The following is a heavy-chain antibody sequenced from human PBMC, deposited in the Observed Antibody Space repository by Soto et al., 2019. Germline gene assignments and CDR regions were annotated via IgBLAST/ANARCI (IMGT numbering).Heavy chain of an antibody. J-gene: IGHJ4*02. D-gene: IGHD3-10*01. V-gene: IGHV1-69*08. CDR2: VIPILGAS. Sequence: QVQIMQSGAGVKKPGSSVKVSCKASADTFTSYTVTWVRKATGQGLEWVGRVIPILGASNFAQKFQGRVTISADKSTDTVYMVLTGLTSEDTAVYYCARSRGSYYSNFDSWGQGTLVTVSS. CDR3: ARSRGSYYSNFDS. CDR1: ADTFTSYT.